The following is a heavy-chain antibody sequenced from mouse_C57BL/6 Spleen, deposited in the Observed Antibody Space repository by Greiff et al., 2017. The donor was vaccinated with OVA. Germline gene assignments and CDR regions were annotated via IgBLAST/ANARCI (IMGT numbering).Heavy chain of an antibody. D-gene: IGHD2-4*01. J-gene: IGHJ1*03. CDR3: ATPYDYDEGYFDV. CDR2: IWSGGST. Sequence: VQVVESGPGLVQPSQSLSITCTVSGFSLTSYGVHWVRQSPGKGLEWLGVIWSGGSTDYNAAFISRLSISKDNSKSQVFFKMNSLQADDTAIYYCATPYDYDEGYFDVWGTGTTVTVSS. V-gene: IGHV2-2*01. CDR1: GFSLTSYG.